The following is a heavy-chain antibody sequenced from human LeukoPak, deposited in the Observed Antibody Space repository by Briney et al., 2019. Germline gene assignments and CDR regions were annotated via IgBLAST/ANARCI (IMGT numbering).Heavy chain of an antibody. J-gene: IGHJ6*03. CDR2: INPSGGST. CDR1: GYTFTSYY. CDR3: ARTNYDILTGYPHPEYYYMDV. D-gene: IGHD3-9*01. V-gene: IGHV1-46*01. Sequence: ASVKVSCKASGYTFTSYYMHWVRQAPGQGLEWMGIINPSGGSTSYAQKFQGRVTMTRDMSTSTVYMELSSLRSEDTAVYYCARTNYDILTGYPHPEYYYMDVWGKGTTVTISS.